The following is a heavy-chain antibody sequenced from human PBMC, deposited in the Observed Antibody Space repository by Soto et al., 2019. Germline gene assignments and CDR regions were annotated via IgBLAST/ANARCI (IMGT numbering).Heavy chain of an antibody. D-gene: IGHD6-13*01. CDR1: GGSISSGDYY. Sequence: SETLSLTCTVSGGSISSGDYYWSWIRQPPGKGLEWIGYIYYSGSTYYNPSLKSRVTISVDTSKNQFSLKLSSVTAADTAVYYCARGVIAAAPPYYYGMDVWGQGTTVTVSS. V-gene: IGHV4-30-4*01. J-gene: IGHJ6*02. CDR3: ARGVIAAAPPYYYGMDV. CDR2: IYYSGST.